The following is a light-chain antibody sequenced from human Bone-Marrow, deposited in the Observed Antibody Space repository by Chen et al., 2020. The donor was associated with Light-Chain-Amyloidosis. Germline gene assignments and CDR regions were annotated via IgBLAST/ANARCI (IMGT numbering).Light chain of an antibody. CDR3: QSYDNSLSGPVV. Sequence: QSVLTQPPSVSGAPGQRVTISCTGSSSNIGAGFSVHWYQQLSGTVPKPLIYGNTNRPSGVPDRFSGSKSGTSASLAITGLQAEDEADYYCQSYDNSLSGPVVFGGGTKLTVL. CDR1: SSNIGAGFS. CDR2: GNT. V-gene: IGLV1-40*01. J-gene: IGLJ2*01.